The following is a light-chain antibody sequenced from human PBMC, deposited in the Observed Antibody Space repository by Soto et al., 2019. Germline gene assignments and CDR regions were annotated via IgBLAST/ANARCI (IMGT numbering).Light chain of an antibody. J-gene: IGKJ1*01. Sequence: EIVMTQSPATLSVSPGERATLSCRASQTIGSNLAWYQQKPGQPPRLLIYDASTRATDIPASFTGSGSGTEFTLTISSLQSEDFAVYYCQQYNNWPPTWTFGQGTKVDIK. V-gene: IGKV3-15*01. CDR1: QTIGSN. CDR2: DAS. CDR3: QQYNNWPPTWT.